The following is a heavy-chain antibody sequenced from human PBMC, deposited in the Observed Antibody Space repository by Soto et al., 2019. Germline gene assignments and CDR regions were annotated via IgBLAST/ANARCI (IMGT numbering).Heavy chain of an antibody. CDR2: ISGSGGST. J-gene: IGHJ3*02. V-gene: IGHV3-23*01. CDR3: AKMIFGVVADAFDI. CDR1: GLTFSSYA. D-gene: IGHD3-3*01. Sequence: EVQLLESGGGLVQPGGSLTLSCAASGLTFSSYAMSWVRQAPGKGLAWVSAISGSGGSTYSADSVKGRFTISRDNSQNTLYLQMNSLRSEDTAVYYCAKMIFGVVADAFDIWGQGTMVTVSS.